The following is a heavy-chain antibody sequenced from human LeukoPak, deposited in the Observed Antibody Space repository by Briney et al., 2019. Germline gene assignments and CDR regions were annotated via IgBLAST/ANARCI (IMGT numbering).Heavy chain of an antibody. Sequence: SGGSLRLSCAASGFTLSSYGVHWVRQAPGKGLEWVAFIRYDGSNKYYADSVKGRFTISRDNSKRTLYLQMSSLRADDTAVYYCAKYRTTSAPPRNFDYWGQGTLVTVSS. CDR3: AKYRTTSAPPRNFDY. CDR1: GFTLSSYG. J-gene: IGHJ4*02. V-gene: IGHV3-30*02. D-gene: IGHD1-14*01. CDR2: IRYDGSNK.